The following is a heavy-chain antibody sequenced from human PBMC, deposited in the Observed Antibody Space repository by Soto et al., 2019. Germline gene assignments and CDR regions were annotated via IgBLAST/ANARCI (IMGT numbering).Heavy chain of an antibody. Sequence: QVQLVQSGTELEKPGAEVKVSCKASGYSFTSYGIAWVRQVPGQGPEWMGWISPHNGRTNYAHNVQGRVVMTTDISTNIVYLELRSLRSDDTAMYYCGRCRTDSYAMDVWGQGTTVTVSS. CDR3: GRCRTDSYAMDV. CDR1: GYSFTSYG. D-gene: IGHD1-1*01. J-gene: IGHJ6*02. CDR2: ISPHNGRT. V-gene: IGHV1-18*01.